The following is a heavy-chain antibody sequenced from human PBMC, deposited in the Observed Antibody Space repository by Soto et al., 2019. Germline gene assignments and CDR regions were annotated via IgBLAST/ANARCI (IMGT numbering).Heavy chain of an antibody. CDR2: TRNKANSYTT. J-gene: IGHJ4*02. Sequence: GGSLRLSCAASGFTFSDHYMDWVRQAPGKGLEWVGRTRNKANSYTTEYAASVKGRFTISRDDSKNSLYLQMNSLKTEDTAVYFCARDYGYCSGGSCYWHYFDYWGQGTLVTVSS. V-gene: IGHV3-72*01. CDR1: GFTFSDHY. CDR3: ARDYGYCSGGSCYWHYFDY. D-gene: IGHD2-15*01.